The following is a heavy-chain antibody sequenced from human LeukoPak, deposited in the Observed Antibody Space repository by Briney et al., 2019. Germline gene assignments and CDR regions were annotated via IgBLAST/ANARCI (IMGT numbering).Heavy chain of an antibody. CDR1: GGTFSSYA. J-gene: IGHJ4*02. CDR3: ASTARGSGWLDY. V-gene: IGHV1-69*06. CDR2: IIPIFGTA. Sequence: ASVKVSCKAFGGTFSSYAISWVRQAPGQGLEWMGGIIPIFGTANYAQKFQGRVTITADKSTSTAYMELSSLRSEDTAVYYCASTARGSGWLDYWGQGTLVTVSS. D-gene: IGHD6-19*01.